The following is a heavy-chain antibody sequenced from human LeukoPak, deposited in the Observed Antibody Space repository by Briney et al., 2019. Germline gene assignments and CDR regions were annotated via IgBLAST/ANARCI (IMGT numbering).Heavy chain of an antibody. D-gene: IGHD1-26*01. CDR2: MNPNSGNT. CDR1: GYTFTSYD. J-gene: IGHJ3*02. Sequence: ASVKVSCKASGYTFTSYDINWVRQATGQGLEWMGWMNPNSGNTGYAQKFQGRVTMTRNTSISTAYMELSSLRSEDTGVYYCARVFIVGATDAFDIWGQGTMVTVSS. CDR3: ARVFIVGATDAFDI. V-gene: IGHV1-8*01.